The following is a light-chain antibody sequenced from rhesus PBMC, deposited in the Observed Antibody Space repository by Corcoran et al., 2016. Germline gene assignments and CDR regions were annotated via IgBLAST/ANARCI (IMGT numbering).Light chain of an antibody. CDR1: QGISSW. J-gene: IGKJ2*01. V-gene: IGKV1-69*01. Sequence: DIQMTQSPSSLSASVGDRVTITCRASQGISSWVAWYQQKPGNAPTLLIYRAASLETGVPSRLSGAGSRTDFTLPISSLQPADFPTYYCQQHDTSPYSFGQVTKVEFK. CDR2: RAA. CDR3: QQHDTSPYS.